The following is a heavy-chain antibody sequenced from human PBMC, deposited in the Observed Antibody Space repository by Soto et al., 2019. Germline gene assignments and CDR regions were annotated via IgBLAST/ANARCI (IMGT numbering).Heavy chain of an antibody. CDR3: ARRTYYYGSASHRY. V-gene: IGHV4-34*01. J-gene: IGHJ4*02. Sequence: SETXSLTCAVYGGSFSGYYWSWIRQPPGKGLEWIGEINHSGSTNYNPSLKSRVTISVDTSKNQFSLKLSSVTAADTAVYYCARRTYYYGSASHRYWGQGTLVTVSS. CDR1: GGSFSGYY. CDR2: INHSGST. D-gene: IGHD3-10*01.